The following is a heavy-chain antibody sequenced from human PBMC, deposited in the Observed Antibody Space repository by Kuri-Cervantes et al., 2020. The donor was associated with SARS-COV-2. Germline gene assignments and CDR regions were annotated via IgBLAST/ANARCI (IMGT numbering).Heavy chain of an antibody. CDR3: AKATLDITRTTPIDY. Sequence: ASVTVSCKASGYTFTSYYMHWVRQAPGQGLEWMGIINPSGGSTNYAQKLQGRVTLTRETSTSTVYMELSMLRADDTALYCCAKATLDITRTTPIDYWGQGTLVTVSS. CDR1: GYTFTSYY. D-gene: IGHD1-14*01. CDR2: INPSGGST. V-gene: IGHV1-46*04. J-gene: IGHJ4*02.